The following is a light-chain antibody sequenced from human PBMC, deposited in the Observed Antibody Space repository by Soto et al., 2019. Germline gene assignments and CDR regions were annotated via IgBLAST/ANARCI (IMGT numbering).Light chain of an antibody. Sequence: DIQMTQSPSSLSASVGDRVTITCRASQGISNYLAWYQQKPGKVPKLLIYAASTLQYGVPARFSGSGSGTDFHLTISSLQPEDVATYYCQKYNSDPKTLGQGTKVEIK. J-gene: IGKJ1*01. CDR1: QGISNY. CDR2: AAS. CDR3: QKYNSDPKT. V-gene: IGKV1-27*01.